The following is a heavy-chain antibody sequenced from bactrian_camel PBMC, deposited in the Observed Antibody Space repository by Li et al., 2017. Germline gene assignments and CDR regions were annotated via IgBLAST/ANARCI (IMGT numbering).Heavy chain of an antibody. V-gene: IGHV3S31*01. J-gene: IGHJ6*01. CDR3: VADSGGDWFDPSPLDFPY. D-gene: IGHD1*01. Sequence: QLVESGGSSVQVGGSLSISCVASGGISSMGWVRQAPGKEREGVAAIYGGSRKIYYADSVKGRFTISRDNAKNTLYLQMNSLKPEDTGVYYCVADSGGDWFDPSPLDFPYRGQGTQVTVS. CDR1: GGISS. CDR2: IYGGSRKI.